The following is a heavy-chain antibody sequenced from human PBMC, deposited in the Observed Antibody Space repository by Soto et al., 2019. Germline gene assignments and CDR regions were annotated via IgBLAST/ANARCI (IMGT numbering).Heavy chain of an antibody. CDR3: ARDTWVRGPDVERSYYYYMDV. CDR2: ISSNSSYI. Sequence: GGSLRLSCAASGFTFSSYSMNWVRQAPGKGLEWVSSISSNSSYIYYADSVKGRFTISRDNAKNSLYLQMNSLRAEDTAVYYCARDTWVRGPDVERSYYYYMDVWGKGTTVTVSS. CDR1: GFTFSSYS. V-gene: IGHV3-21*01. J-gene: IGHJ6*03. D-gene: IGHD3-10*01.